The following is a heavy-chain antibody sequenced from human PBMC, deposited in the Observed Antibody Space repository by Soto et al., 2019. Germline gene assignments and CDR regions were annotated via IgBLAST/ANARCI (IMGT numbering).Heavy chain of an antibody. J-gene: IGHJ6*02. D-gene: IGHD3-10*01. CDR2: IYYSGST. CDR3: ARDRRYYGSGSYGRSSYGMDV. CDR1: GGSISSYY. Sequence: SETLSLTCTVSGGSISSYYWSWIRQPPGKGLEWIGYIYYSGSTYYNPSLKSRVTISVDTSKNQFSLKLSSVTAADTAVYYCARDRRYYGSGSYGRSSYGMDVWGQGTTVTVSS. V-gene: IGHV4-30-4*01.